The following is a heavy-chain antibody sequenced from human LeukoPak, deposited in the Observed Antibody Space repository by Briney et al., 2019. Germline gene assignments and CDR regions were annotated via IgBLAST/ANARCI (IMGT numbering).Heavy chain of an antibody. CDR2: IYYSGST. Sequence: KTSETLSLTCTVSGGSISSYYWSWIRQPPGKGLEWIGSIYYSGSTYYNPSLKSRVTISVDTSKNQFSLKLSSVTAADTAVYYCARDMGGGLLEPFDYWGQGTLVTVSS. CDR1: GGSISSYY. CDR3: ARDMGGGLLEPFDY. J-gene: IGHJ4*02. V-gene: IGHV4-59*12. D-gene: IGHD1-26*01.